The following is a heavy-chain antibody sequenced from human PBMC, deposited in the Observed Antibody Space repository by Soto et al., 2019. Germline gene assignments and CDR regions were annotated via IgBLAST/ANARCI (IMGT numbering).Heavy chain of an antibody. CDR3: AKRAGLNLKYFDS. V-gene: IGHV3-23*01. Sequence: GGSLRLSCAASGFTFSSYAMSWVRQAPGKGLEWVSAIKSSGGSTYYADSVKGRFTISRDNSKNTLFLQMNSLRAEDTAVYYCAKRAGLNLKYFDSWGQGTLVTVSS. CDR1: GFTFSSYA. J-gene: IGHJ4*02. CDR2: IKSSGGST.